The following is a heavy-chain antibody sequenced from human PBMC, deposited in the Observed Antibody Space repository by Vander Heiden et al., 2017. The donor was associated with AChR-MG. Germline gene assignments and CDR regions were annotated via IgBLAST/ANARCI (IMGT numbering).Heavy chain of an antibody. CDR1: GGYISSSSYY. V-gene: IGHV4-39*01. CDR2: IYYSGCT. CDR3: ARLSRFKATTDFDY. D-gene: IGHD1-1*01. Sequence: QLHESRPLLVNPSAPHYLPCPVSGGYISSSSYYLGWIRQPPGKGLEWIGSIYYSGCTYYNPTLKSRVTISVDTSKNQFSLKLRSVTAADTAVYYCARLSRFKATTDFDYWGQGTLVTVSS. J-gene: IGHJ4*02.